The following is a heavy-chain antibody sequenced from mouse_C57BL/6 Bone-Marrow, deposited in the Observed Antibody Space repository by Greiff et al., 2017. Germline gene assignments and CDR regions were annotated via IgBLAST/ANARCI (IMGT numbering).Heavy chain of an antibody. Sequence: QVQLQQPGAELVMPGASVKLSCKASGYTFTSYWMHWVKQRPGQVLEWIGEIDPSDSYTNYNQQFKGKSTLTADKSSSTAYMQLSSLTSEDSAVYYCARPAYYDYWFAYWGQGTLVTVSA. J-gene: IGHJ3*01. CDR2: IDPSDSYT. D-gene: IGHD2-4*01. CDR1: GYTFTSYW. CDR3: ARPAYYDYWFAY. V-gene: IGHV1-69*01.